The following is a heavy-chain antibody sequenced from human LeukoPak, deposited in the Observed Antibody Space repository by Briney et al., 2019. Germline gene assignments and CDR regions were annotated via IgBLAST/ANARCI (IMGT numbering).Heavy chain of an antibody. V-gene: IGHV4-30-2*01. CDR1: GGSISSGGYS. J-gene: IGHJ3*02. CDR3: ATVGAGSGSSFAFDI. CDR2: IYHSGST. D-gene: IGHD3-10*01. Sequence: MASQTLSLTCAVSGGSISSGGYSWSWIRQPPGKGLEWIGYIYHSGSTYYNPSLKSRVTISVDRSKNQFSLKLSSVTAADTAVYYCATVGAGSGSSFAFDIWGQGTMVTVSS.